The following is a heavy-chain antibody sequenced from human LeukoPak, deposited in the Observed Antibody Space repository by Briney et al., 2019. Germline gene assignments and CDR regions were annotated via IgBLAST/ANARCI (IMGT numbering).Heavy chain of an antibody. CDR1: GDSISGGTYY. J-gene: IGHJ4*01. CDR2: IHYTGSS. Sequence: SETLSLTCTVSGDSISGGTYYWGWIRQPPGKGLEWIANIHYTGSSYSAPSLKSRVIISVDPSKNQFSLNLRSVTAADTAVYYCARAPAYRTFSFHYWRHVSLVTVSS. D-gene: IGHD3-16*01. CDR3: ARAPAYRTFSFHY. V-gene: IGHV4-39*01.